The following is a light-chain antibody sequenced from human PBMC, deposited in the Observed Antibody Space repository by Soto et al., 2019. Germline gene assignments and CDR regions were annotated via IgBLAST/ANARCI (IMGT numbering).Light chain of an antibody. J-gene: IGKJ2*01. V-gene: IGKV3-15*01. Sequence: EMVMTQSPATLSVSPGDGATLSCRASQSVGSNLAWFQQKPGQAPRLLIYGASTRATGIPARFSGSGSGTEFTLTISSLQSEDCAVYYCQQYYNWPRTFGQGTKLEIK. CDR2: GAS. CDR3: QQYYNWPRT. CDR1: QSVGSN.